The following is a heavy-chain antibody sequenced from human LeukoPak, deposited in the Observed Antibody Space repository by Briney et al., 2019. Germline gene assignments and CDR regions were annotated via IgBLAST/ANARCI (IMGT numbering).Heavy chain of an antibody. J-gene: IGHJ4*02. CDR1: GGSFSGYY. Sequence: PSETLSLTCAVYGGSFSGYYWSWIRQPPGKGLEWVSVIYSGGSTYYADSVKGRFTISRDNSKNTLYLQMNSLRAEDTAVYYCARVRAAIVDYWGQGTLVTVSS. CDR2: IYSGGST. D-gene: IGHD2-2*01. CDR3: ARVRAAIVDY. V-gene: IGHV3-66*01.